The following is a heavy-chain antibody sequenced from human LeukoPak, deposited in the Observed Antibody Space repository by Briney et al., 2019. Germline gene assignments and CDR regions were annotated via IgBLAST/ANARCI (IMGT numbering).Heavy chain of an antibody. CDR1: GGSISSSNW. CDR2: IYYSGST. D-gene: IGHD4-17*01. CDR3: ARDYYGDYYFDY. V-gene: IGHV4-4*02. J-gene: IGHJ4*02. Sequence: PSGTLSLTCAVSGGSISSSNWWSWVRQPPGKGLEWIGYIYYSGSTNYNPSLKSRVTISVDTSKNQFSLKLSSVTAADTAVYYCARDYYGDYYFDYWGQGTLVTVSS.